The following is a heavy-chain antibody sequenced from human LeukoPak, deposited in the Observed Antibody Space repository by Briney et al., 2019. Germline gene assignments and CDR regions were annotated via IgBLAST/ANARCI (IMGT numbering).Heavy chain of an antibody. V-gene: IGHV1-46*01. Sequence: GASVKVSCKASGYTFTSYYMHWVRQAPGQGLEWMGIINPSGGSTSYAHKFQGRVTMTRDMSTSTVYMELSSLRSEDTAVYYCARVTSDYYMDVWGKGTTVTVSS. D-gene: IGHD5-18*01. J-gene: IGHJ6*03. CDR1: GYTFTSYY. CDR2: INPSGGST. CDR3: ARVTSDYYMDV.